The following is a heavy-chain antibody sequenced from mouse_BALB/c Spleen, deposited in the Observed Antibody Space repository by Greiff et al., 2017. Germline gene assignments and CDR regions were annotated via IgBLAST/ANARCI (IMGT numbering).Heavy chain of an antibody. CDR1: GYAFSSYW. CDR2: IYPGDGDT. V-gene: IGHV1-80*01. CDR3: ARRGSSYGWDY. D-gene: IGHD1-1*01. J-gene: IGHJ2*01. Sequence: QVQLQQSGAELVRPGSSVKISCKASGYAFSSYWMNWVKQRPGQGLEWIGQIYPGDGDTNYNGKFKGKATLTADKSSSTAYMQLSSLTSEDSAVYFCARRGSSYGWDYWGQGTTLTVSS.